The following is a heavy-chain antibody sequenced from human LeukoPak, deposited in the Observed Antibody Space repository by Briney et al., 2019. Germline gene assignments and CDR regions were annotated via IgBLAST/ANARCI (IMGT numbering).Heavy chain of an antibody. J-gene: IGHJ6*02. Sequence: RPSETLSLTCAVYGGSFSGYYWSWIRQPPGKGLEWIGEINHSGSTNYNPSLKSRVTISVDTSKNQFSLELSSVTAADTAVYYCARGRYSSSRPKNYYYYGMDVWGQGTTVTVSS. CDR2: INHSGST. CDR1: GGSFSGYY. V-gene: IGHV4-34*01. D-gene: IGHD6-6*01. CDR3: ARGRYSSSRPKNYYYYGMDV.